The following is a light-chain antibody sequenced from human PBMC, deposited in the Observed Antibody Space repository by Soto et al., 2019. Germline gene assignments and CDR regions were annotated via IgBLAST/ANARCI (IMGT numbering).Light chain of an antibody. CDR2: DAS. CDR1: QSVSSY. CDR3: QQRSNWPPT. V-gene: IGKV3-11*01. J-gene: IGKJ2*01. Sequence: EIVLTQSPATLSLSPGERATLSCRASQSVSSYLAWYQQKPGQAPRLLIYDASNRATGIPARVGGSGSGTDFTLTISSLEPEEFAVYYCQQRSNWPPTFGQGTKLEIK.